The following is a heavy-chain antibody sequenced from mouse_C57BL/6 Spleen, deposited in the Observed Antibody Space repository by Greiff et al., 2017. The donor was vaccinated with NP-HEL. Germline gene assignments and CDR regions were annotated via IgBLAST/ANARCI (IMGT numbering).Heavy chain of an antibody. CDR2: INPSNGGT. D-gene: IGHD1-1*01. CDR3: ARYGSSYVGAMDY. CDR1: GYTFTSYW. Sequence: VQLQQPGTELVKPGASVKLSCKASGYTFTSYWMHWVKQRPGQGLEWIGNINPSNGGTNYNEKFKSKATLTVDKSSSTAYMQLSSLTSEDSAVYECARYGSSYVGAMDYWGQGTSVTVSS. J-gene: IGHJ4*01. V-gene: IGHV1-53*01.